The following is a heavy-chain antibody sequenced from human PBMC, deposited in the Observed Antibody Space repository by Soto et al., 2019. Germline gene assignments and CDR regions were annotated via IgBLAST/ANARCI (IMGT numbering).Heavy chain of an antibody. J-gene: IGHJ5*02. CDR3: ASLGYCSSTSCYTDWFDP. D-gene: IGHD2-2*02. V-gene: IGHV4-4*02. CDR2: IYHSGST. CDR1: GGSIISSNW. Sequence: SETLSLTCAVSGGSIISSNWWSFVRQPPGKGLEWIGEIYHSGSTNYNPSLKSRVTISVDKSKNQFSLKLSSVTAADTAVYYCASLGYCSSTSCYTDWFDPWGQGTLVTVSS.